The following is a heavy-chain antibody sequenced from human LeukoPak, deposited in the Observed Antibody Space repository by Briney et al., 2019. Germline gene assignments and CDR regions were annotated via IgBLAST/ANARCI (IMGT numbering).Heavy chain of an antibody. V-gene: IGHV3-53*01. J-gene: IGHJ5*01. CDR3: ARDAIEFCRGDSCYGNWLDS. D-gene: IGHD2-21*02. CDR2: IYSGGST. CDR1: GFTVSSNY. Sequence: PGGSLRLSCAASGFTVSSNYMSWVRQAPGKGLEWVSVIYSGGSTYYADSVKGRFTISRDSSRNMLFLQMNRVRAEDTAVYYCARDAIEFCRGDSCYGNWLDSWGQGALVIVSS.